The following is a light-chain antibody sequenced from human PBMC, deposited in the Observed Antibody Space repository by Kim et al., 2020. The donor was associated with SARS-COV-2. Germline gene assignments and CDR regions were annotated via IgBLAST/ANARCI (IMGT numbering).Light chain of an antibody. Sequence: LHCTLSSGYSYYKVDWYQQRPGKGPRFVMRVGTGGIVGSKGDGIPDRFSVLGSGLNRYLTIKNIQEEDESDYHCGADHGSGSNFVVFGGGTQLTVL. CDR1: SGYSYYK. V-gene: IGLV9-49*01. CDR3: GADHGSGSNFVV. CDR2: VGTGGIVG. J-gene: IGLJ2*01.